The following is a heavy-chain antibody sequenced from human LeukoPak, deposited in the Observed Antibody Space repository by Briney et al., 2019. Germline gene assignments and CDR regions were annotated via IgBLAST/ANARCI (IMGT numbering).Heavy chain of an antibody. CDR1: GGSISRYY. CDR2: LYYSGST. V-gene: IGHV4-59*01. Sequence: SETLSLPCTVSGGSISRYYWRWIRQPPAKGLEWIGYLYYSGSTNYNPSLKSRVTISVDTSKNQFSLKLSSVTAADTAVYYCARRILTGYPKYDWYFDLWGRGTLVTVSS. J-gene: IGHJ2*01. D-gene: IGHD3-9*01. CDR3: ARRILTGYPKYDWYFDL.